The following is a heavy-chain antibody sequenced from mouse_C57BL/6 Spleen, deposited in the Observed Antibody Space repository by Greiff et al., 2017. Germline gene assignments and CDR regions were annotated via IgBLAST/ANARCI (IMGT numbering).Heavy chain of an antibody. J-gene: IGHJ2*01. CDR2: ISSGGDYI. CDR1: GFTFSSYA. Sequence: EVKLQESGEGLVKPGGSLKFSCAASGFTFSSYAMSWVRQTPEKRLEWVAYISSGGDYIYYADTVKGRFTISRDNARNTLYLQMSSLKSEDTAMYYCTRDKGLAYFDYWGQGTTLTVSS. V-gene: IGHV5-9-1*02. CDR3: TRDKGLAYFDY.